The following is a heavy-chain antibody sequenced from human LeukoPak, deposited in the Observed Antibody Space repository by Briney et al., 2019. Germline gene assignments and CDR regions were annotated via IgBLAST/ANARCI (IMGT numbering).Heavy chain of an antibody. J-gene: IGHJ4*02. CDR1: GGSFSGYY. CDR3: ASGTDSSGYYY. V-gene: IGHV4-34*01. Sequence: SETLSLTCAVYGGSFSGYYWSWIRQPPGKGLEWIGEINHSGSTNYSPSLKSRVTISVDTSKNQFSLKLSSVTAADTAVYYCASGTDSSGYYYWGQGTLVTVSS. D-gene: IGHD3-22*01. CDR2: INHSGST.